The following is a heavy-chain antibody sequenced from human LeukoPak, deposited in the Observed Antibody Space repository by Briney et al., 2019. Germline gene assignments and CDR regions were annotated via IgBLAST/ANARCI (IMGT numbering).Heavy chain of an antibody. CDR1: GYTFTSYD. J-gene: IGHJ4*02. Sequence: ASVKVSCKASGYTFTSYDINWVRQAPGQGLEWMGWINPNSGGTNYAQKFQGWVTMTRDTSISTAYMELSRLRSDDTAVYYCAGDSSSNYWGQGTLVTVSS. CDR3: AGDSSSNY. CDR2: INPNSGGT. V-gene: IGHV1-2*04. D-gene: IGHD6-6*01.